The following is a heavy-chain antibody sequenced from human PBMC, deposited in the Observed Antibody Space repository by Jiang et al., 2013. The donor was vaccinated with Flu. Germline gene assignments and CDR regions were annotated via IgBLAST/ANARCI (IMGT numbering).Heavy chain of an antibody. J-gene: IGHJ3*02. Sequence: RTYYRSKWYNDYAVSVKSRITINPDTSKNQFSLQLNSVTPEDTAVYYCARSRITIFGVVIIDDAFDIWGQGTMVTVSS. CDR2: TYYRSKWYN. D-gene: IGHD3-3*01. CDR3: ARSRITIFGVVIIDDAFDI. V-gene: IGHV6-1*01.